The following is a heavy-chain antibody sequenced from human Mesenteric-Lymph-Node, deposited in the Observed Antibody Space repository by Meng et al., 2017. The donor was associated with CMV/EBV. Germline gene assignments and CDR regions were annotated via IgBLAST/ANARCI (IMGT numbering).Heavy chain of an antibody. CDR1: GFTYSSHG. CDR3: ARDGYILTGYSDY. J-gene: IGHJ4*02. CDR2: ISYDASNT. Sequence: GGSLRLSCAASGFTYSSHGLHWVRQAPGKGLEWVAVISYDASNTYYADSVKGRFTISRDNSKNTLYLQMNGLRVEDTAVYYCARDGYILTGYSDYWGQGTLVTVSS. V-gene: IGHV3-30*04. D-gene: IGHD3-9*01.